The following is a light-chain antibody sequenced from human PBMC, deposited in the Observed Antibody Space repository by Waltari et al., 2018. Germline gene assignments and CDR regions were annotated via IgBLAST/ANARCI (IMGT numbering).Light chain of an antibody. CDR3: QERGRT. CDR1: QSLSSN. J-gene: IGKJ1*01. Sequence: IVMTQSPATLSVSPGEGATLSCKASQSLSSNLAWYQKKPGQLPRLLIYGPSTRATGIPARFSGSGSGTEFTLTISSLQAEDFAVYYCQERGRTFGQGTKVEIK. CDR2: GPS. V-gene: IGKV3-15*01.